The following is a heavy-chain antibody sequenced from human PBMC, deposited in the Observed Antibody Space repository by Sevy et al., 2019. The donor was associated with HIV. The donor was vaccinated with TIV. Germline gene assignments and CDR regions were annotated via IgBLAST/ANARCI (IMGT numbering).Heavy chain of an antibody. V-gene: IGHV3-7*01. CDR3: ARLRDDSSGYHLDY. Sequence: GGSLRLSCAASGFTFSRYWMTWVRQTPGKGLEWVANIKQDGSEKYYVDSVKGRFTISRDNAKNSLYLQMNSLRAEDTAVYYCARLRDDSSGYHLDYWGQCTLVTDSS. D-gene: IGHD3-22*01. J-gene: IGHJ4*02. CDR1: GFTFSRYW. CDR2: IKQDGSEK.